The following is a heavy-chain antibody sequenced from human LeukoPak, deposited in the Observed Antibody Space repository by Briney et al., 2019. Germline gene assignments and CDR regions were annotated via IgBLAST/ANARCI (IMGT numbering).Heavy chain of an antibody. V-gene: IGHV3-23*01. CDR3: AKGSGSPGYYYYYMDV. CDR2: ISGSGGST. J-gene: IGHJ6*03. Sequence: PGGSLRLSCAASGFTFSSYAMSWVRQAPGKGLEWVSAISGSGGSTYYADSVRGRFTISRDNSKNTLYLQMNSLRAEDTAVYYCAKGSGSPGYYYYYMDVWGKGTTVTVSS. D-gene: IGHD1-26*01. CDR1: GFTFSSYA.